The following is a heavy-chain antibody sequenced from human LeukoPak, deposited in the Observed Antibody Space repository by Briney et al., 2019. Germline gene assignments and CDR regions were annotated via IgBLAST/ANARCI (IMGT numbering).Heavy chain of an antibody. CDR1: GGSISSGGYY. Sequence: PSQTLSLTCTVSGGSISSGGYYWSWIRQPPGKGLEWIGYIYYSGSTNYNPSLKSRVTISVDTSKNQFSLKLSSVTAADTAVYYCARGSFYSSSWYSGSWFDPWGQGTLVTVSS. J-gene: IGHJ5*02. CDR3: ARGSFYSSSWYSGSWFDP. D-gene: IGHD6-13*01. V-gene: IGHV4-61*08. CDR2: IYYSGST.